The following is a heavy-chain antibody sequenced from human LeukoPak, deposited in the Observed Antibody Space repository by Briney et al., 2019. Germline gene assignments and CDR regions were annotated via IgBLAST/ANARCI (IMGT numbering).Heavy chain of an antibody. CDR2: INYSGST. Sequence: SETLSLTCSVSGDSVTTRTYYWGWVRQSPGKGLEWIGSINYSGSTYYNPSLKSRVTMSVDIYKNHFSLELTSVTAADTAVYYCARGVYGSGIDNWFDPWGQGTLVTVSS. V-gene: IGHV4-39*02. J-gene: IGHJ5*02. D-gene: IGHD3-10*01. CDR1: GDSVTTRTYY. CDR3: ARGVYGSGIDNWFDP.